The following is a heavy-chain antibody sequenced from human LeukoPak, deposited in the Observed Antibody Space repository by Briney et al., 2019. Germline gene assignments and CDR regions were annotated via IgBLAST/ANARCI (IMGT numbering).Heavy chain of an antibody. Sequence: ETLSLTCAVYGGSFSGYYWSWVRQAPGKGLEWVANIKQDGSEKYYVDSVKGRFTISRDNAKNSLYLQMNSLRAEDTAVYYCARGIEYGYNLYWGQGTLVTVSS. CDR3: ARGIEYGYNLY. D-gene: IGHD5-24*01. CDR2: IKQDGSEK. V-gene: IGHV3-7*01. J-gene: IGHJ4*02. CDR1: GGSFSGYY.